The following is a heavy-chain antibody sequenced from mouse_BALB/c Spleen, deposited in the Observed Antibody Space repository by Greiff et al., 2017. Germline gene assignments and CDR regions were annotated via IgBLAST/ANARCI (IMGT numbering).Heavy chain of an antibody. D-gene: IGHD2-4*01. CDR2: ISSGGST. Sequence: EVNVVESGGGLVKPGGSLKLSCAASGFTFSSYAMSWVRQTPEQRLEWVASISSGGSTYYPDSVKGRFTISRDNARNILYLQMSSLRSEDTAMYYCARGRDYDALFDYWGQGTTLTVSS. V-gene: IGHV5-6-5*01. CDR1: GFTFSSYA. CDR3: ARGRDYDALFDY. J-gene: IGHJ2*01.